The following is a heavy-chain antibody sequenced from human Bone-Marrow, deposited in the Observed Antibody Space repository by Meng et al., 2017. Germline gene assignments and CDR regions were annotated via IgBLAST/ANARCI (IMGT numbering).Heavy chain of an antibody. CDR2: INPSGGST. CDR1: GYTFTSYY. D-gene: IGHD5-18*01. Sequence: QVQLGQSGSEVKKPGASVKVSCKASGYTFTSYYMHWVRQAPGQGLEWMGIINPSGGSTSYAQKFQGRVTMTRDTSTSTVYMELSSLRSEDTAVYYCARDLEVDTATNWFDPWGQGTLVTVSS. V-gene: IGHV1-46*01. J-gene: IGHJ5*02. CDR3: ARDLEVDTATNWFDP.